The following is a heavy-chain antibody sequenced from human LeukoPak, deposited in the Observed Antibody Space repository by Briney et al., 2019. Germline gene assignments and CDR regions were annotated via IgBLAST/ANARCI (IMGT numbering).Heavy chain of an antibody. CDR3: ARYCSSTSCTNLNGYYYYYGMDV. D-gene: IGHD2-2*01. J-gene: IGHJ6*02. CDR2: ISGGGGST. Sequence: GGSLRLSCAASGFTFSSYAMSWVRQAPGKGLEWVSGISGGGGSTYYADSVKGRFTISRDNSKNTLYLQMNSLRAEDTAVYYCARYCSSTSCTNLNGYYYYYGMDVWGQGTTVTVSS. V-gene: IGHV3-23*01. CDR1: GFTFSSYA.